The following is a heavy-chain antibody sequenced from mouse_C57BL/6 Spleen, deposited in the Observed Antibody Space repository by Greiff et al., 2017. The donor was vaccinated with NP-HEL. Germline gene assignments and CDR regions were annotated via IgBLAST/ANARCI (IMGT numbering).Heavy chain of an antibody. CDR2: ISSGGDYI. CDR3: TREGGYWYFDV. Sequence: EVQGVESGEGLVKPGGSLKLSCAASGFTFSSYAMSWVRQTPEKRLEWVAYISSGGDYIYYADTVKGRFTIFRDNARNTLYLQMSSLKSEDTAIYYCTREGGYWYFDVWGTGTTVTVSS. V-gene: IGHV5-9-1*02. CDR1: GFTFSSYA. J-gene: IGHJ1*03.